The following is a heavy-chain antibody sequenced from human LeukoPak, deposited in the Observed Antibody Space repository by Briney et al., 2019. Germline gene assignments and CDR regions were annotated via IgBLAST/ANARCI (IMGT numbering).Heavy chain of an antibody. CDR1: GYPITSGHY. D-gene: IGHD2/OR15-2a*01. Sequence: SETPSLTCTVSGYPITSGHYWAWIRQPPGKGLEWIASIYYSGSTYYNPSLKTRITTSADTSKNQFSLMLSSVTAADTAMYYCARLGYCNTVTCYGWFDPWGQGILVSVSS. CDR3: ARLGYCNTVTCYGWFDP. V-gene: IGHV4-38-2*02. CDR2: IYYSGST. J-gene: IGHJ5*02.